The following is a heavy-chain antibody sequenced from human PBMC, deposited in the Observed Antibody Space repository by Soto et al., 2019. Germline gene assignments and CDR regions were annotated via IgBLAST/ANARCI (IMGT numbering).Heavy chain of an antibody. CDR1: GFTFSNAW. V-gene: IGHV3-30-3*01. CDR3: ARDYYKYYDSSGYYRSPAY. CDR2: ISYDGSDK. D-gene: IGHD3-22*01. Sequence: GGSLSLSCAASGFTFSNAWMNWVRQAPGKGLEWVALISYDGSDKDYADSVKGRFTISRDNSRNTLFLQMNSLRAEDTAVYYCARDYYKYYDSSGYYRSPAYWGQGTLVTVSS. J-gene: IGHJ4*02.